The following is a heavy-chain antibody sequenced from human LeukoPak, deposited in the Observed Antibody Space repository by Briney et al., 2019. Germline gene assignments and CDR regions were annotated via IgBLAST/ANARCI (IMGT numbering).Heavy chain of an antibody. Sequence: PGGSLRLSCAASGFTFSSYAMSWVRQAPGKGLEWVSAISGSGGSTYYADSVKGRFTISRDNSKNTLYLQMNSLRAEDTAVYYCARVPATATHPHYYYYYGMDVWGQGTTVTVSS. V-gene: IGHV3-23*01. D-gene: IGHD2-15*01. CDR1: GFTFSSYA. J-gene: IGHJ6*02. CDR2: ISGSGGST. CDR3: ARVPATATHPHYYYYYGMDV.